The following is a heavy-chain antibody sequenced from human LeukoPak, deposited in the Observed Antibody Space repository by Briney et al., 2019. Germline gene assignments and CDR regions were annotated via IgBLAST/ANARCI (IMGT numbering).Heavy chain of an antibody. Sequence: ASVKVSCKVSGYTLTELSMHWVRQAPGKGLEWMGGFDPEDGETIYAQKFQGRVTMTREMSTSTVYMELSSLTSEDTAVYSCARALPHRRLMDTTMNQHWFDPWGQGTLVTVSS. CDR2: FDPEDGET. J-gene: IGHJ5*02. D-gene: IGHD5-18*01. CDR3: ARALPHRRLMDTTMNQHWFDP. CDR1: GYTLTELS. V-gene: IGHV1-24*01.